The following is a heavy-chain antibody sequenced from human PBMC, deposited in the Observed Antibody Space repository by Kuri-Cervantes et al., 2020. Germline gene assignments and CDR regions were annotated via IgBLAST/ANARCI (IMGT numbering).Heavy chain of an antibody. V-gene: IGHV3-30*03. CDR2: ISYDGSNK. CDR3: ARDWAATDAFDI. J-gene: IGHJ3*02. CDR1: GFTFSSYW. D-gene: IGHD6-25*01. Sequence: GGSLRLSCAASGFTFSSYWMSWVRQAPGKGLEWVAVISYDGSNKYYADSVKGRFTISRDNSKNTLYLQMNSLRDEDTAVYYCARDWAATDAFDIWGQGTMVTVSS.